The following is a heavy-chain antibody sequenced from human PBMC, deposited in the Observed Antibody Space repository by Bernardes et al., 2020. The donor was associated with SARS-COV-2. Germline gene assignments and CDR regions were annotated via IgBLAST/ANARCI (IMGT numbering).Heavy chain of an antibody. CDR2: INHSGST. Sequence: SETLSLTCAVYGGSFSGYYWSWIRQPPGKGLEWIGEINHSGSTNYNPSLKSRVTISVDTSKNQFSLKLSSVTAADTAVYYCARGLKGYSYASGYYGMDVWGQGTTVTVSS. V-gene: IGHV4-34*01. CDR3: ARGLKGYSYASGYYGMDV. J-gene: IGHJ6*02. D-gene: IGHD5-18*01. CDR1: GGSFSGYY.